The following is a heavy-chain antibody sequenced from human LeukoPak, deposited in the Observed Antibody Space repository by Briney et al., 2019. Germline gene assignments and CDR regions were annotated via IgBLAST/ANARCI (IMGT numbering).Heavy chain of an antibody. CDR1: GGTFSSYA. CDR2: IIPILGTA. D-gene: IGHD4-17*01. Sequence: ASVKVSCKASGGTFSSYAISWVRQAPGQGLEWMGGIIPILGTANYAKKVQGRVTITADESTSTAYMELSSLRSEDKAVDYCGRGAAMNDYGDYFDYWGQGTLVSLSS. CDR3: GRGAAMNDYGDYFDY. V-gene: IGHV1-69*13. J-gene: IGHJ4*02.